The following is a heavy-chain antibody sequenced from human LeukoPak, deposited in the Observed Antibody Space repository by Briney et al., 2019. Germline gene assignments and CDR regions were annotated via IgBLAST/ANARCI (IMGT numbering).Heavy chain of an antibody. Sequence: PSETLSLTCTVSGGSISSSSYYWGWIRQSPGKWLEWIGSIFYSGSTYYNPPLKSRVTISADTSKNQFSLNLRSVTAADTAVYYCASRLAVAGTHYFDYWGQGTLVTVSS. V-gene: IGHV4-39*01. D-gene: IGHD6-19*01. CDR1: GGSISSSSYY. CDR2: IFYSGST. CDR3: ASRLAVAGTHYFDY. J-gene: IGHJ4*02.